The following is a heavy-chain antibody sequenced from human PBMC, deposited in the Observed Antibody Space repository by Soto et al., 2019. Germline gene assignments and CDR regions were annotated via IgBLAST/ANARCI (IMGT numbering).Heavy chain of an antibody. V-gene: IGHV3-33*01. CDR2: IWYDGSNK. J-gene: IGHJ6*02. D-gene: IGHD3-22*01. CDR1: GFTFSSYG. CDR3: ARDSYYYDSSGYYNGYYYGMDV. Sequence: GGSLRLSCAASGFTFSSYGMHWVRQAPGKGLEWVAVIWYDGSNKYYADSVKGRFTISRDNSKNTLYLQMNSQRAEDTAVYYCARDSYYYDSSGYYNGYYYGMDVWGQGTTVTVSS.